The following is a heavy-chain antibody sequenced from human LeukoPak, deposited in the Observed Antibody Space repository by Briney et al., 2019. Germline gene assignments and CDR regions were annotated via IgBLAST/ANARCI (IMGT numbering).Heavy chain of an antibody. CDR1: GYSISSGYY. CDR2: IYYSGST. V-gene: IGHV4-38-2*01. D-gene: IGHD5-24*01. J-gene: IGHJ4*02. Sequence: SETLSLTCAVSGYSISSGYYWGWIRQPPGKGLEWIGSIYYSGSTYYNPSLKSRVTISVDTSKNQFSLKLSSVTAADTAVYYCARLKGRELIDYWGQGTLVTVSS. CDR3: ARLKGRELIDY.